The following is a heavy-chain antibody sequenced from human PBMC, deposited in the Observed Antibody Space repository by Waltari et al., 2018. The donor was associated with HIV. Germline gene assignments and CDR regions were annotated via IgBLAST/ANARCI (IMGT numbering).Heavy chain of an antibody. Sequence: QVQLVQSGTEVKKPGSSVTVSCKTSGGPFITYAISWVRQAPGKGLEWMGKITPILSVPNYAQKFQGRITITADKATRTAYIELTSLRSDYTAVYDCAREGGVSFPGAMDVWGQGTTITVSS. CDR3: AREGGVSFPGAMDV. CDR2: ITPILSVP. D-gene: IGHD3-10*01. J-gene: IGHJ6*02. CDR1: GGPFITYA. V-gene: IGHV1-69*04.